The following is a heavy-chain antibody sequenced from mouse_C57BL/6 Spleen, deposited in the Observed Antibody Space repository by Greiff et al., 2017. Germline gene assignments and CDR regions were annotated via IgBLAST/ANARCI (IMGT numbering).Heavy chain of an antibody. CDR2: ISSGSSTI. CDR3: ARREDYYGSSYVSYYYAMDY. CDR1: GFTFSDYG. J-gene: IGHJ4*01. D-gene: IGHD1-1*01. V-gene: IGHV5-17*01. Sequence: EVKLVESGGGLVKPGGSLKLSCAASGFTFSDYGMHWVRQAPEKGLEWVAYISSGSSTIYYADTVKGRFTISRDNAKNTLFLQMTSLRSEDTAMYYCARREDYYGSSYVSYYYAMDYWGQGTSVTVSS.